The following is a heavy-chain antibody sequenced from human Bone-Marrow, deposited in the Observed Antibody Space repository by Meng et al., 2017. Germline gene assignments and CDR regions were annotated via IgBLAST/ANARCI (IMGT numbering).Heavy chain of an antibody. CDR1: GFTFSSYE. J-gene: IGHJ4*02. Sequence: GESLKISCAASGFTFSSYEMNWVRQAPGKGLEWVSYISSSGSTIYYADSVKGRFTISRDNAKNSLYLQMNSLRAEDTAVYYCAREGGINYYDGSGYSEFDYWGQGTLVTVSS. CDR2: ISSSGSTI. D-gene: IGHD3-22*01. CDR3: AREGGINYYDGSGYSEFDY. V-gene: IGHV3-48*03.